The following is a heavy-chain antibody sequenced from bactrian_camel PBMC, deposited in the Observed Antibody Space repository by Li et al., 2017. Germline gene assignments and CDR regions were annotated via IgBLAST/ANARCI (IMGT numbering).Heavy chain of an antibody. V-gene: IGHV3S53*01. CDR3: AAVVGCSTAPWLRDPGQRQGPIY. J-gene: IGHJ4*01. Sequence: HVQLVESGGGSVQAGGSLRLFCAVSGGTNSRYSMGWFRQPPGKKREKVAIINSDESTTYAEVVKGRFIISRGNTKNTWYLQMNILKPEDTAMYYCAAVVGCSTAPWLRDPGQRQGPIYWGQGTQVTVS. CDR2: INSDEST. CDR1: GGTNSRYS. D-gene: IGHD7*01.